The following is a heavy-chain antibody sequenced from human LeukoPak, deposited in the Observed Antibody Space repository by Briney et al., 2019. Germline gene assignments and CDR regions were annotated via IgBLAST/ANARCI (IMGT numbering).Heavy chain of an antibody. CDR2: ISGSGGST. J-gene: IGHJ4*02. Sequence: GGSLRLSCAASGFTFSSYAMSWVRQAPGKGLEWVSAISGSGGSTYYADSVKGRFTISRDNSKNTLYLQMNSLRAEDTAVYYCAEGKNNFWSGYLYWGQGTLVTVSS. D-gene: IGHD3-3*01. CDR3: AEGKNNFWSGYLY. V-gene: IGHV3-23*01. CDR1: GFTFSSYA.